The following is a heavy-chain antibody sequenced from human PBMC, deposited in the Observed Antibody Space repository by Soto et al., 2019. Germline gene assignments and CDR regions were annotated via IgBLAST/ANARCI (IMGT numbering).Heavy chain of an antibody. CDR1: GGSITPYY. D-gene: IGHD1-1*01. V-gene: IGHV4-59*01. CDR2: IYYTGST. J-gene: IGHJ4*02. CDR3: ARGGTRDGFNGFDY. Sequence: PSETLSLTCTVSGGSITPYYWSWLLQPPWKGLEWIGYIYYTGSTSYNPSLKSQFTISVDTSKNQFSLKLTSVTTADTAVYYCARGGTRDGFNGFDYWGRGALVTVSS.